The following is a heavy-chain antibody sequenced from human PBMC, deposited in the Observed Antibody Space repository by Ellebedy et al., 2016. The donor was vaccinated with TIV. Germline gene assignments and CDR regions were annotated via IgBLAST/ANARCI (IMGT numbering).Heavy chain of an antibody. CDR2: IGGGYGDT. CDR3: AKFYGDYHPYYFDY. Sequence: GESLKISCAASGFTFNDYAMSWVRQAPGKGLEWVSAIGGGYGDTYYADSVKGRFTISRDTSTSSLYLQMNSLRAEDTAIYYCAKFYGDYHPYYFDYWGQGTLVTVSS. D-gene: IGHD4-17*01. J-gene: IGHJ4*02. CDR1: GFTFNDYA. V-gene: IGHV3-23*01.